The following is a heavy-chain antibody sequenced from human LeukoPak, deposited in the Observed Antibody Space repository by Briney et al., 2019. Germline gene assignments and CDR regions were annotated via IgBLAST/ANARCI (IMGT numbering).Heavy chain of an antibody. CDR3: ARGSSSWYLDCVDY. J-gene: IGHJ4*02. CDR1: GFTFSSYW. V-gene: IGHV3-7*03. Sequence: GGSLRLSCAASGFTFSSYWMNWARQAPGKGLEWVANIKQDGSEKYYVDSVKGRFTISRDNAKNSLYLQMNSLRAEDTAVYYCARGSSSWYLDCVDYWGQGTLVTVSS. CDR2: IKQDGSEK. D-gene: IGHD6-13*01.